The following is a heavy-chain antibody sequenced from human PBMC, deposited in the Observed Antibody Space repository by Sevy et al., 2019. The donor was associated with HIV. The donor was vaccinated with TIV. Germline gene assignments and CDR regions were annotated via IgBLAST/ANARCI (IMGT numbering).Heavy chain of an antibody. CDR2: IYYSGST. Sequence: SETLSLTCTVSGGSISSSSYYWGWIRQPPGKGLEWIGSIYYSGSTYYNPSLKSRVTISVDTSKNQFSLKLSSVTAADTVVYYCARLLRWELLGVVRYYFDYWGQGTLVTVSS. V-gene: IGHV4-39*01. CDR3: ARLLRWELLGVVRYYFDY. CDR1: GGSISSSSYY. D-gene: IGHD1-26*01. J-gene: IGHJ4*02.